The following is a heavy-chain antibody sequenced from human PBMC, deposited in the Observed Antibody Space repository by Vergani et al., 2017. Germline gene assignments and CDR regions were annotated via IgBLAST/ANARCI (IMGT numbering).Heavy chain of an antibody. CDR3: ARVAFTALALVSFDD. V-gene: IGHV1-2*02. J-gene: IGHJ4*02. Sequence: QVQLVQSGAAVKKPGASVKVSCKASGYTFTDYYMHWVRQAPGQGLEWMGWINPHNGVTNYAQKFQGRVTMTRDTSISTASMELNRLRSDDTAVYYCARVAFTALALVSFDDWGQGTLVTISS. D-gene: IGHD5-18*01. CDR2: INPHNGVT. CDR1: GYTFTDYY.